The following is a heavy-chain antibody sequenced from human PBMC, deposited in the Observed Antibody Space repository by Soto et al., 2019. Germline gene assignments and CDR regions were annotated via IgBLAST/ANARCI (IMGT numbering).Heavy chain of an antibody. J-gene: IGHJ6*02. D-gene: IGHD1-26*01. CDR3: ASGRGRSFSSGMDV. V-gene: IGHV3-23*01. Sequence: EVQLLESGGGLVQPGGSLRLSCAASRFTFSSYAMTWVRQAPGKGLEWVSAISGSGDSTYYAGSVKGRFTISRDNSKNTLYLQMNSLRDEDTAVYYCASGRGRSFSSGMDVWGQGTTVTVSS. CDR1: RFTFSSYA. CDR2: ISGSGDST.